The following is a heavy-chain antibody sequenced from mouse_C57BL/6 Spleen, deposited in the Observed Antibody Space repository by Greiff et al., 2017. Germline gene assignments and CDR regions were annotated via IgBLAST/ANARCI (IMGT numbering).Heavy chain of an antibody. D-gene: IGHD2-4*01. Sequence: QVQLQQSGTELVKPGASVKLSCKASGYTFTSYWMHWVKQRPGQGLEWIGNINPSNGGTNYNEKFKSKATLTVDKSSSTAYMQLSSLTSEYAAVYYCARWVYDYDGYFDVWGTGTTVTVSS. CDR3: ARWVYDYDGYFDV. CDR1: GYTFTSYW. CDR2: INPSNGGT. V-gene: IGHV1-53*01. J-gene: IGHJ1*03.